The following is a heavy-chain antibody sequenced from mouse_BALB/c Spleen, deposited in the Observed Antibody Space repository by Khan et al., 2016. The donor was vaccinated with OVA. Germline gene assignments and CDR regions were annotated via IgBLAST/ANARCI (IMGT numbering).Heavy chain of an antibody. Sequence: EVQLQESGPGLVKPSQSLSLTCTVTGYSIPSGYGWNWIRQFPGNKLEWMGYISYSCSTNYNPSPKSRISITRDTSKNQFFLQLKSVTTEDTATYYCARTARIKYWGQGTTLTVSS. CDR3: ARTARIKY. J-gene: IGHJ2*01. D-gene: IGHD1-2*01. CDR1: GYSIPSGYG. CDR2: ISYSCST. V-gene: IGHV3-2*02.